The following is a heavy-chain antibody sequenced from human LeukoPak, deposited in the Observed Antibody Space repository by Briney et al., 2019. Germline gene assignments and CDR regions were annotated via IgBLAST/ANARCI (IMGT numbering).Heavy chain of an antibody. CDR3: ARGEPDPSYYYYYMDV. CDR1: GGSISSYY. Sequence: PSETLSLTCTVSGGSISSYYWSWIRQPPGKGLEWIGYIYYSGSTNYNPSLKSRVTISVDTSKNQFSLKLSSVTAADTAVYYCARGEPDPSYYYYYMDVWGKGTTVTISS. CDR2: IYYSGST. J-gene: IGHJ6*03. V-gene: IGHV4-59*12. D-gene: IGHD1-14*01.